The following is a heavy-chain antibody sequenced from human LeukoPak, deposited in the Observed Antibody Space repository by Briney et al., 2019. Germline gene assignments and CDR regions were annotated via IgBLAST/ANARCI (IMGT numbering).Heavy chain of an antibody. Sequence: GGSHRLSCTASGVTLSNYWKRRVHRAPGKGLEGVANIKQDGGEKNYVDSVRGRFTITRDNSRNSLYLQMSSLRGEDTAVYYCATERRGSSTYDGKEAFDFWGEGPLVTVSS. CDR3: ATERRGSSTYDGKEAFDF. V-gene: IGHV3-7*01. D-gene: IGHD6-13*01. CDR2: IKQDGGEK. J-gene: IGHJ4*02. CDR1: GVTLSNYW.